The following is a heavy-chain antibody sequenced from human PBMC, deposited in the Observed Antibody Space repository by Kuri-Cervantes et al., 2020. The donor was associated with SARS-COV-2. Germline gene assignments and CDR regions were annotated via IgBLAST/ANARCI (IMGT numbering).Heavy chain of an antibody. CDR2: IYPGDSDT. D-gene: IGHD7-27*01. CDR1: GYSFTSYW. CDR3: ARELTGDMLADY. J-gene: IGHJ4*02. V-gene: IGHV5-51*01. Sequence: GGSLRLSCKGSGYSFTSYWIGWVRQMPGKGLEWMGIIYPGDSDTSYSPSFQGQVTISADKSISTPYLQWSSLKASETAMYYFARELTGDMLADYWGQGTLVTVSS.